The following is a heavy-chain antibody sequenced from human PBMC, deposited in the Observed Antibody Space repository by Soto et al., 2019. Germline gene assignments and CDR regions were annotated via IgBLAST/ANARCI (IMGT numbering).Heavy chain of an antibody. CDR2: FDPEDGET. CDR3: ATVGGDIVVVPAAIQRGWFDP. CDR1: GYTLTELS. D-gene: IGHD2-2*02. Sequence: ASVRVSCKVSGYTLTELSMHWVRQAPGKGLEWMGGFDPEDGETIYAQKFQGRVTMTEDTSTDTAYMELSSLRSEDTAVYYCATVGGDIVVVPAAIQRGWFDPWGQGTLVTVSS. J-gene: IGHJ5*02. V-gene: IGHV1-24*01.